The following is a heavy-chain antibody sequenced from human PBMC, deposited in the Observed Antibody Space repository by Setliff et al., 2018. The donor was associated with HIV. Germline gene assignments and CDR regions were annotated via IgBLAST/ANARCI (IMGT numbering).Heavy chain of an antibody. J-gene: IGHJ6*03. CDR1: GFTFSNYG. Sequence: HPGGSLRLSCAASGFTFSNYGMHWIRQAPDKGLEWVAFIRFGGGDKYYADSVKGRFTISRDNSKNTLYLQMNSLRAEDTAVYYCAKTTPSSIRYPYCYYMDVWGKGTTVTVSS. V-gene: IGHV3-30*02. CDR2: IRFGGGDK. CDR3: AKTTPSSIRYPYCYYMDV. D-gene: IGHD6-13*01.